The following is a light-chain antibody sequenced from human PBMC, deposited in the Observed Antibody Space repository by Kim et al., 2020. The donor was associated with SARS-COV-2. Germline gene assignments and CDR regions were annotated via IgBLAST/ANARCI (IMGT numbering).Light chain of an antibody. CDR1: SSDVGGYNY. CDR2: DVN. J-gene: IGLJ3*02. Sequence: QSALTQPRSVSGSPGQSVTISCTGTSSDVGGYNYVSWYQQHPGNAPKLMIFDVNMRPSGVPDRFSGSKSGNTASLTISGLQAEDEADYFCCSYAGSYTLVFGGGTKLTVL. V-gene: IGLV2-11*01. CDR3: CSYAGSYTLV.